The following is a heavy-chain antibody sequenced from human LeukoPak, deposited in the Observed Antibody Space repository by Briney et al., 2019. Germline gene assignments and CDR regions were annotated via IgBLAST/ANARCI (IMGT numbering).Heavy chain of an antibody. Sequence: ASVKVSCKASGYTFTSYDINWVRQATGQGLEWMGWMNPNSGNTGYAQKSQGRVTMTRNTSISTAYMELSSLRSEDTAVYYCATGYCSGGSCHGGFDYWGQGTLVTVSS. J-gene: IGHJ4*02. CDR1: GYTFTSYD. CDR2: MNPNSGNT. CDR3: ATGYCSGGSCHGGFDY. V-gene: IGHV1-8*01. D-gene: IGHD2-15*01.